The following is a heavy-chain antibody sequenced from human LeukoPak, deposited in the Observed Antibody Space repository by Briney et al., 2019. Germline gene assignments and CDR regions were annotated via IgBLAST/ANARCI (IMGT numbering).Heavy chain of an antibody. J-gene: IGHJ5*02. D-gene: IGHD6-6*01. CDR2: ISAYNGNT. CDR1: GYTFTIYG. Sequence: GASVTVSCTASGYTFTIYGISWVRQAPGQGLEWMGWISAYNGNTNYAQKLQGRVTMTTDTSTSTAYMELRSLRSDDTAVYYCARGRQLVPNNWFDPWGQGTLVTVSS. CDR3: ARGRQLVPNNWFDP. V-gene: IGHV1-18*01.